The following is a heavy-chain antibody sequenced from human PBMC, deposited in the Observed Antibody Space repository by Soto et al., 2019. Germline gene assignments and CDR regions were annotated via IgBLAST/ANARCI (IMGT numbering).Heavy chain of an antibody. J-gene: IGHJ4*02. Sequence: QVQLQQWGAGLLKPSETLSLTCAVYGGSFSGYYWSWIRQPPGKGREWIGEINHSGSTNYNPSLKSRVTISVDTSKNQFSLKLSSVTAADTAVYYCARGRRGYCSGGSCQNFDFWGQGTLVTVSS. CDR1: GGSFSGYY. V-gene: IGHV4-34*01. CDR2: INHSGST. D-gene: IGHD2-15*01. CDR3: ARGRRGYCSGGSCQNFDF.